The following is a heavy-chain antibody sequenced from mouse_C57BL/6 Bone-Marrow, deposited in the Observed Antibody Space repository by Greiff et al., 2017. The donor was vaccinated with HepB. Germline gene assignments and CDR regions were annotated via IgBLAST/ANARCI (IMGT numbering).Heavy chain of an antibody. Sequence: QVQLQQPGAELVKPGASVKMSCKASGYTFTSYWITWVKQRPGQGLEWIGDIYPGSGSTNYNEKFKSKATLTVDTSSSTAYMQLSSLTSEDSAVYYCASTCYYPTVYYFDYWGQGTTLTVSS. CDR1: GYTFTSYW. CDR2: IYPGSGST. V-gene: IGHV1-55*01. D-gene: IGHD2-12*01. CDR3: ASTCYYPTVYYFDY. J-gene: IGHJ2*01.